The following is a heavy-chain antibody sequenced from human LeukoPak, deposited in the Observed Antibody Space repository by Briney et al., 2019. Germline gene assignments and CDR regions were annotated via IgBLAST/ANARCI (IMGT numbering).Heavy chain of an antibody. CDR2: INPNSGGT. J-gene: IGHJ5*02. CDR3: AREGGIVVVQAANWFDP. Sequence: ASVKVSCKASGYSFIGYYMHWVRQAPGQGLEWMGWINPNSGGTSYAQKFQGRVTMTRDTSISTAYMELSRPTSDDTAVYYCAREGGIVVVQAANWFDPWGQGTLVTVSS. V-gene: IGHV1-2*02. CDR1: GYSFIGYY. D-gene: IGHD2-2*01.